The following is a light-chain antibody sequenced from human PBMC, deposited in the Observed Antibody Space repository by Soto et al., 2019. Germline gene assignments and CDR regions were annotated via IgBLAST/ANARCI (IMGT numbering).Light chain of an antibody. Sequence: QSVLTQPASVSGSPGQSITISCIGTSSDIGAYNYVSWYQQHPGKVPKLMIYEVTNRPSGLSNRFSGSKSGNTASLTISGLQAEDEADYFCSSYTSTSTLDVVGTGTKVTVL. J-gene: IGLJ1*01. CDR2: EVT. V-gene: IGLV2-14*01. CDR1: SSDIGAYNY. CDR3: SSYTSTSTLDV.